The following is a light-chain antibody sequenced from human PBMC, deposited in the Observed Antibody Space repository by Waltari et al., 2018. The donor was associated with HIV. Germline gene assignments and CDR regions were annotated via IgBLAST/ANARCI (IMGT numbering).Light chain of an antibody. CDR3: MQATQSPLT. V-gene: IGKV2-24*01. CDR2: EIS. CDR1: QSLVNSDGHTY. J-gene: IGKJ4*01. Sequence: DILMTQTPLSSRVALGQPASISCRSIQSLVNSDGHTYLSWVHQRPGQPPRPLIYEISNRFSGVPDRVSGSGAGTDFTLKISRVEAEDVGIYYCMQATQSPLTFGGGTKVEIE.